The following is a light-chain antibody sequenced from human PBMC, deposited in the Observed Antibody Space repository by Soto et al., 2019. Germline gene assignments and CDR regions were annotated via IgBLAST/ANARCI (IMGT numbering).Light chain of an antibody. CDR2: NNH. CDR3: ASWDDSLNAWV. V-gene: IGLV1-44*01. CDR1: SSNIWSNT. Sequence: QSVLTQPPSASGTPGQWVTISCSGSSSNIWSNTVHWYQQLPGTAPRLLIYNNHQRPSGVPDRLSASKSGTSASLALTEVQSEDEADYYCASWDDSLNAWVFGGGTKVTVL. J-gene: IGLJ3*02.